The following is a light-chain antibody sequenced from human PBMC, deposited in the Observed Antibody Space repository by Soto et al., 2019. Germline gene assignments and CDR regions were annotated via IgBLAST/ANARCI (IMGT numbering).Light chain of an antibody. V-gene: IGLV2-23*01. CDR2: EGS. Sequence: QSALTQPASVSGSPGQSITISCTGTSSDVGSYNLVSWYQHHPGKAPKVMIYEGSKRPSGVSNRFSGSKSGNTASLTISGLQAEDEADYYCCSYAGTGTLVFGGGTKVTVL. CDR3: CSYAGTGTLV. J-gene: IGLJ2*01. CDR1: SSDVGSYNL.